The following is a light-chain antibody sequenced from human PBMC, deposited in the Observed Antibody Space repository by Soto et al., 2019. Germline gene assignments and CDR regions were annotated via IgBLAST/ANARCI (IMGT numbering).Light chain of an antibody. J-gene: IGLJ2*01. CDR3: SSYVGTNSDVA. CDR1: SSDVGGYDY. CDR2: EVN. V-gene: IGLV2-8*01. Sequence: QSVLTQPPSASGSPGRSVTISCTGTSSDVGGYDYVSWFQQHPGKAPKLIIYEVNKRPSGVPDRFSGSKSGNTASLIVSGLQAEDEAVYHCSSYVGTNSDVAFGGGTKLTVL.